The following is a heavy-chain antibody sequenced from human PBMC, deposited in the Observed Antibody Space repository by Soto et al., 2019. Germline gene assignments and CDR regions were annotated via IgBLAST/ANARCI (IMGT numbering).Heavy chain of an antibody. D-gene: IGHD1-1*01. Sequence: QVQLQESGPGVVKPSQTLSLTCTVSGGSFSSGDYYWSWVRQPPGQGLEWIGYIYYTGSTFNNPSLKRRVSMSIDTSKIQFSLNLTSVTAADSAAYYCARRLFGNEPLYYYFGMDVWGQGTTVTVAS. CDR3: ARRLFGNEPLYYYFGMDV. CDR1: GGSFSSGDYY. CDR2: IYYTGST. J-gene: IGHJ6*02. V-gene: IGHV4-30-4*01.